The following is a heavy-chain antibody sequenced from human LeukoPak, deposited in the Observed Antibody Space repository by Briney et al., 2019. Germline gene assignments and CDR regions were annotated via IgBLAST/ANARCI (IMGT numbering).Heavy chain of an antibody. D-gene: IGHD6-13*01. V-gene: IGHV4-59*08. Sequence: SETLSLTCTVSGGSISNYYWSWIRQSPGKGLEWIGYIYYTGNTNYNPSLESRVIISVDTSKNQFSLKLSSVTAADTAVYYCARVAAGIGFFQHWGQGTLVTVSS. CDR3: ARVAAGIGFFQH. CDR2: IYYTGNT. CDR1: GGSISNYY. J-gene: IGHJ1*01.